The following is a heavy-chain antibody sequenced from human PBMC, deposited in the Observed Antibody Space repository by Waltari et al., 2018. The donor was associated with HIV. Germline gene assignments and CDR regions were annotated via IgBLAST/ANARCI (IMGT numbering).Heavy chain of an antibody. CDR2: INLRNGDT. J-gene: IGHJ3*01. Sequence: QVHLVQSGAEVKKPGASVKVLCKASGYDFIAHLLHWFRQAPGLPPEWLGRINLRNGDTKFLDKLQGRFSMNRDLALATGYMELSGLTPDDTAIYYCVRGMWIDGIKNGGFEFWGQGTMVTVS. CDR1: GYDFIAHL. CDR3: VRGMWIDGIKNGGFEF. D-gene: IGHD5-12*01. V-gene: IGHV1-2*02.